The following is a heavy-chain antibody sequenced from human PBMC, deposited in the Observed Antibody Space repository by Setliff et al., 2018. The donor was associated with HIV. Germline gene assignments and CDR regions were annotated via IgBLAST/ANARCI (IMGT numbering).Heavy chain of an antibody. CDR2: VTHSGRT. CDR1: GGSFSGYY. Sequence: SETLSLTCAVYGGSFSGYYWSWVRQPPGKGLEWIGEVTHSGRTNYNPSLESRVTTSVDTSKKQFSLRLTSVTAADTAVYYCARGVRDNSGWSSYYFDYWGQGTLVTVSS. V-gene: IGHV4-34*01. D-gene: IGHD6-19*01. CDR3: ARGVRDNSGWSSYYFDY. J-gene: IGHJ4*02.